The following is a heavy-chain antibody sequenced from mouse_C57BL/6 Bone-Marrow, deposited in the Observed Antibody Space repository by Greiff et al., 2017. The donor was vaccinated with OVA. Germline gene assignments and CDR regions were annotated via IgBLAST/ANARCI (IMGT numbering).Heavy chain of an antibody. CDR2: IGPGSGST. CDR1: GYTFTDYY. Sequence: VKLMESGAELVKPGASVKISCKASGYTFTDYYINWVKQRPGQGLEWIGKIGPGSGSTYYNEKFKGKATLTADKSSSTAYMQLSSLTSEDSAVYFCAITTVVAHWYFDVWGTGTTVTVSS. CDR3: AITTVVAHWYFDV. J-gene: IGHJ1*03. V-gene: IGHV1-77*01. D-gene: IGHD1-1*01.